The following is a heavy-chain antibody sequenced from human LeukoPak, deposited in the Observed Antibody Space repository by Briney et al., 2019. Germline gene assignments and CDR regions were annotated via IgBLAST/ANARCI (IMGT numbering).Heavy chain of an antibody. J-gene: IGHJ1*01. CDR3: ARDIYDYVWGSYRRPEYFQH. D-gene: IGHD3-16*02. CDR1: GYTFTGYY. V-gene: IGHV1-2*02. CDR2: INPNGADT. Sequence: GASVKVSCKASGYTFTGYYMHWVRQAPGQRLEWMGWINPNGADTNYAQKFQGRVTMTRDTSISTAYMELSRLRSDDTAVYYCARDIYDYVWGSYRRPEYFQHWGQGTLVTVSS.